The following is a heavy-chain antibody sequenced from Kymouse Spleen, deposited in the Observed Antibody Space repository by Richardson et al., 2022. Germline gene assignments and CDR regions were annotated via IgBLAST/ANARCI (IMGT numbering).Heavy chain of an antibody. CDR3: ARDCFTNDLSFGDWFDP. CDR2: IYYSGST. V-gene: IGHV4-39*01. Sequence: QLQLQESGPGLVKPSETLSLTCTVSGGSISSSSYYWGWIRQPPGKGLEWIGSIYYSGSTYYNPSLKSRVTISVDTSKNQFSLKLSSVTAADTAVYYCARDCFTNDLSFGDWFDPWGQGTLVTVSS. CDR1: GGSISSSSYY. J-gene: IGHJ5*02. D-gene: IGHD3-10*01.